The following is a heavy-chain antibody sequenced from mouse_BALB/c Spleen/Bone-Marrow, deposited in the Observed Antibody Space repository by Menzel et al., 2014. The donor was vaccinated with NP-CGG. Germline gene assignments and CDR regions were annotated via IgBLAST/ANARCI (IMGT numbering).Heavy chain of an antibody. CDR2: INPYNDGT. CDR1: GYTFTSYV. Sequence: EVQRVESGPELVKPGASVNMSCKASGYTFTSYVMHWVKQKPGQGLEWIGYINPYNDGTKYNEKFKGKATLTSDKSSSTAYMELSSLTSEDSAVYYCARGGYGNVYYAMDYWGQGTSVTVSS. V-gene: IGHV1-14*01. CDR3: ARGGYGNVYYAMDY. J-gene: IGHJ4*01. D-gene: IGHD2-10*02.